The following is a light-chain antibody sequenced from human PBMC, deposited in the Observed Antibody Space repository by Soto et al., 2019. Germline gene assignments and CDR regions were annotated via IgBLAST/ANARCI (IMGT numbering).Light chain of an antibody. CDR1: TSNIGAPYD. CDR2: GDN. Sequence: QSVLTQPPSVSGAPGQRVSISCTGSTSNIGAPYDVHWYHHRPGTAPKLLIYGDNNRPSGVPDRFSGSKSGTSASLAITRLQAEDEADYYCQSYDISLHNYVFGTGTKVTVL. CDR3: QSYDISLHNYV. V-gene: IGLV1-40*01. J-gene: IGLJ1*01.